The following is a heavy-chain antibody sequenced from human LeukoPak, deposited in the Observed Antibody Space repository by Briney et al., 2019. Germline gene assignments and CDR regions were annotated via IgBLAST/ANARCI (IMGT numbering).Heavy chain of an antibody. J-gene: IGHJ4*02. D-gene: IGHD6-6*01. CDR2: ISAYNGNT. CDR3: ARRPEYSSYLHYFDY. CDR1: GYTFTSYG. Sequence: ASVKVSCKASGYTFTSYGISWVRQAPGQGLEWMGWISAYNGNTNYAQKLQGRVTMTTDTSTSTAYMELRSLRSDDTAVYYCARRPEYSSYLHYFDYWGQGTLVTVSS. V-gene: IGHV1-18*01.